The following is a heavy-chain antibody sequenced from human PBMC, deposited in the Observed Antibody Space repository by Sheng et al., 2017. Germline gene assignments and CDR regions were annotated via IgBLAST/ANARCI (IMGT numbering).Heavy chain of an antibody. CDR3: ARKDGDH. J-gene: IGHJ4*02. V-gene: IGHV4-59*01. CDR2: IYYSGST. Sequence: QVQLQESGPGLVKPFGDPCPSPALSLVPPSVVTTWSWIRQPPGKGLEWIGYIYYSGSTNYNPSLKSRVTISVXMSKNQVSLKLSSVTAADTAVYYCARKDGDHWGQGNPGHRLL. CDR1: VPPSVVTT.